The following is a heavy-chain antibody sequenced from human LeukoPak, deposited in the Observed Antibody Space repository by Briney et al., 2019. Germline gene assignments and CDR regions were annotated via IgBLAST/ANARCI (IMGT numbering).Heavy chain of an antibody. J-gene: IGHJ3*02. CDR2: ISGSGGSN. V-gene: IGHV3-23*01. Sequence: PGGSLRLSCAASGFTFSNYAMNWVRQAPGKGLEWVSTISGSGGSNYYADSVKGRFTISRDNAKTVVFLQMNSLRVEDTAVYYCARHIRLEYAFDIWGQGTKVAVSP. CDR3: ARHIRLEYAFDI. D-gene: IGHD1-1*01. CDR1: GFTFSNYA.